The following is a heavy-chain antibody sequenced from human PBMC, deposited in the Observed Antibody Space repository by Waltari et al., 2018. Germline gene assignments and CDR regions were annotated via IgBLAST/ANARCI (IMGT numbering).Heavy chain of an antibody. CDR1: GGSISSGSYY. J-gene: IGHJ4*02. D-gene: IGHD3-22*01. CDR2: IYTSGST. CDR3: ARDDSLYYYDSSGYYFDY. Sequence: QVQLQESGPGLVKPSQTLSLTCTVSGGSISSGSYYWSWIRPPAGKGLEWIGRIYTSGSTNYNPSLKSRVTISVDTSKNQFSLKLSSVTAADTAVYYCARDDSLYYYDSSGYYFDYWGQGTLVTVSS. V-gene: IGHV4-61*02.